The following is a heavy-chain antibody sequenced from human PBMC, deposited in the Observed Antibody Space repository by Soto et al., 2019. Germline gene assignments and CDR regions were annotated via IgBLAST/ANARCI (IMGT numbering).Heavy chain of an antibody. CDR1: GFKFSSYV. D-gene: IGHD5-18*01. J-gene: IGHJ6*02. Sequence: QVQLVESGGGVVQPGGSPRLSCTGSGFKFSSYVLHWVRQAPGKGLEWVATMSYDGITTSHADSVKGRFTISRDDSKNTTYLQMTSLRAEDTAVYFCARGFSYKAGLDVWGQGTTVTVSS. CDR2: MSYDGITT. V-gene: IGHV3-30-3*01. CDR3: ARGFSYKAGLDV.